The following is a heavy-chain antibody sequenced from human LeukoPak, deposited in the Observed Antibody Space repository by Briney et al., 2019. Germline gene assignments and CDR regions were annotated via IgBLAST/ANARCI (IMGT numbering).Heavy chain of an antibody. CDR2: IYYSGST. V-gene: IGHV4-59*01. J-gene: IGHJ3*02. CDR3: ARAHPKVTAGDAFDI. CDR1: GGSISSYY. D-gene: IGHD4-23*01. Sequence: PSETLSLTCTVSGGSISSYYWSWIRQPPGKGLEWIGYIYYSGSTNYNPSLKSRVTISVDTSKNQFSLKLSSVTAADTAVYYCARAHPKVTAGDAFDIWGQGTMVTVSS.